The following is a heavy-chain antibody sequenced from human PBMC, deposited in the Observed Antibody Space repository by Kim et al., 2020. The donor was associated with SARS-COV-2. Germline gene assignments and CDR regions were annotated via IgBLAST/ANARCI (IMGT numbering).Heavy chain of an antibody. J-gene: IGHJ5*02. V-gene: IGHV4-39*01. Sequence: TYHNPSLESRVTIAVDTSKNQFSLKLCSVTAADTAVYYCVRHVGSSSWFDPWGQGTLVTVSS. D-gene: IGHD6-6*01. CDR2: T. CDR3: VRHVGSSSWFDP.